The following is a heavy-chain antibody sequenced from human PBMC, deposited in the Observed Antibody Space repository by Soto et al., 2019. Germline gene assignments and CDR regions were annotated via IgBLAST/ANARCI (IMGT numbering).Heavy chain of an antibody. CDR1: GFTFSSYG. CDR2: ISYDGSNK. CDR3: AKDRRKVVVAAPFDY. V-gene: IGHV3-30*18. Sequence: QVQLVESGGGVVQPGRSLRLSCAASGFTFSSYGMHWVRQAPGKGLEWVAVISYDGSNKYYADSVKGRFTISRDNSKNTLYLQMNSLRAEDTAVYYCAKDRRKVVVAAPFDYWGQGTLVIVSS. D-gene: IGHD2-15*01. J-gene: IGHJ4*02.